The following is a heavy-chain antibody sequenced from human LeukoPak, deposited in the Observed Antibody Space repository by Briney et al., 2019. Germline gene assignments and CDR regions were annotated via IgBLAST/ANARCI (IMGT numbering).Heavy chain of an antibody. D-gene: IGHD1-26*01. CDR1: GFSFDDYA. J-gene: IGHJ4*02. V-gene: IGHV3-9*01. Sequence: PGRSLRLSCAASGFSFDDYAMHWVRPAPGKGREWVSGISWNSGSIGYADSVKGRFTISRDNAKNSLYLQMNSLRAEDSALYYCAKDLELGGTYFGAGPGFDYWGQGTLVTVSS. CDR2: ISWNSGSI. CDR3: AKDLELGGTYFGAGPGFDY.